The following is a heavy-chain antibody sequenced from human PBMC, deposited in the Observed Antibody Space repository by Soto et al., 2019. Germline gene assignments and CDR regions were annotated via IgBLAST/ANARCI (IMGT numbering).Heavy chain of an antibody. V-gene: IGHV4-30-2*01. Sequence: SETLSLTCAVSGGSISSGGYSWSWIRQPPGKGLEWIGYIYHSGSTYYNPSLKSRVTISVDRSKNQFSLKLSSVTAADTAVYYCASTQVVVNAFDIWGQGTMVTVSS. CDR1: GGSISSGGYS. CDR3: ASTQVVVNAFDI. J-gene: IGHJ3*02. D-gene: IGHD3-22*01. CDR2: IYHSGST.